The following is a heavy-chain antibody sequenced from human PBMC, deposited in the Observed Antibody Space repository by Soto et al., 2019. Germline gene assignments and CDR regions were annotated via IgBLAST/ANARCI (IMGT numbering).Heavy chain of an antibody. J-gene: IGHJ6*02. Sequence: QVQLQQSGPRLVKPSETLSLTCTVSSGPDRSHNWGWIRQPPGRGLEWIGYVYYTGDTAYNPSLRGRVTISAERSTNDSWLTLNSVTAADGAVYYCVRRGIDYVHGLVDVRGQGTTVSVSS. CDR2: VYYTGDT. V-gene: IGHV4-59*08. CDR3: VRRGIDYVHGLVDV. D-gene: IGHD4-17*01. CDR1: SGPDRSHN.